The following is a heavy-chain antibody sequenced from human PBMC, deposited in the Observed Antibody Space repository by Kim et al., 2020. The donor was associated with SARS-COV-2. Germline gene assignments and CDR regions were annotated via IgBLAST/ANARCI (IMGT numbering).Heavy chain of an antibody. CDR2: ISYDGSNK. D-gene: IGHD2-21*01. CDR1: GFTFSSYG. CDR3: AEDPAVMWGYYFDY. Sequence: GGSLRLSCAASGFTFSSYGMHWVRQAPGKGLEWVAVISYDGSNKYYADSVKGRFTISRDNSKNTLYLQMNSLRAEDTAVYYCAEDPAVMWGYYFDYWGQGTLVTVSS. V-gene: IGHV3-30*18. J-gene: IGHJ4*02.